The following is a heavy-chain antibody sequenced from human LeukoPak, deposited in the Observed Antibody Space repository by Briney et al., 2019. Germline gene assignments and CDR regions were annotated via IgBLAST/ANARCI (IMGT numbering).Heavy chain of an antibody. CDR1: GFTFSSYA. J-gene: IGHJ6*02. Sequence: PGGSLRLSCAASGFTFSSYAMHWVRQAPGRRPEWVAVMSYDGTNIFYSDSVKGRFTISRDNSKNTLSLQMNSLRAEDTAVYYCARDLEYYGSGSYYRDYYGMDVWGQGTTVTVSS. CDR3: ARDLEYYGSGSYYRDYYGMDV. V-gene: IGHV3-30-3*01. D-gene: IGHD3-10*01. CDR2: MSYDGTNI.